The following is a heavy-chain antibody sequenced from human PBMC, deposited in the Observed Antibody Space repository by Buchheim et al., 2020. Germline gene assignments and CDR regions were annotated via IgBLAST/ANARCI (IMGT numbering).Heavy chain of an antibody. CDR3: ARLWYYYDSSGYLVETATDY. D-gene: IGHD3-22*01. V-gene: IGHV4-34*01. Sequence: QVQLQQWGAGLLKPSETLSLTCAVYGGSFSGYYWSWIRQPPGKGLEWIGEINHSGSTNYNPSLKSRVTISVDTSKNQFSLKLSSVTAADTAVYYCARLWYYYDSSGYLVETATDYWGQGTL. CDR2: INHSGST. J-gene: IGHJ4*02. CDR1: GGSFSGYY.